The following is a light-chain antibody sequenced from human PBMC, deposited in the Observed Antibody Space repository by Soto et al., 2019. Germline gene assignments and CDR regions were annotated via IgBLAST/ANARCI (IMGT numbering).Light chain of an antibody. J-gene: IGKJ2*01. CDR1: QSIHRW. Sequence: DIQMTQSPSTLSASVGDRVTITCRASQSIHRWLAWYQQKAGKAPKVLIYDASSLDSGVPSRFSGSGSGTEFTLTISSLQPDDFATYYCQQYNTYPVTFGQGTMLEI. CDR2: DAS. V-gene: IGKV1-5*01. CDR3: QQYNTYPVT.